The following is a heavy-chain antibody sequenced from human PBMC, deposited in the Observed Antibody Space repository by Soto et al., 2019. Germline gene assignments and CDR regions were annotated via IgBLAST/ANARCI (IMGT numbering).Heavy chain of an antibody. CDR3: ARNTFSHYYRMDV. J-gene: IGHJ6*02. Sequence: RQTHRQGPEWIGWIKSNSPKANNAXXLESRVTMTSETSTNTAFFDLRSLRSDATAVYYCARNTFSHYYRMDVWGQGSSVAVSS. V-gene: IGHV1-18*01. D-gene: IGHD5-18*01. CDR2: IKSNSPKA.